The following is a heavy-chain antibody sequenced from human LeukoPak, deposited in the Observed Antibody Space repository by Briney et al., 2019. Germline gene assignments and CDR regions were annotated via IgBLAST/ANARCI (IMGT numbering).Heavy chain of an antibody. D-gene: IGHD6-19*01. Sequence: GASVKVSXKASGYTFTSYDINWVRQATGQGLEWIGWMNPNSGNTGYAQKFQGRVTMTRNTSISTAYMELSSLRSEDTAVYYCARGMSSGWFDAFDIWGQGTMVTVSS. CDR3: ARGMSSGWFDAFDI. V-gene: IGHV1-8*01. CDR2: MNPNSGNT. J-gene: IGHJ3*02. CDR1: GYTFTSYD.